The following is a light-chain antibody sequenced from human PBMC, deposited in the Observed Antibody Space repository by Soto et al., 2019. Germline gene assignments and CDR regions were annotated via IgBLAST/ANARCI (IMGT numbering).Light chain of an antibody. Sequence: DIQMTQSPSSLSASVGDRVTITCRASQSISSYLNWYQQKPGKAPKLLIYAASSLQSGVPSRFSGSGSGTEFTLTISSLQPDDFATDYCQHYNSYSEAFGQGTKV. CDR2: AAS. J-gene: IGKJ1*01. CDR3: QHYNSYSEA. CDR1: QSISSY. V-gene: IGKV1-16*01.